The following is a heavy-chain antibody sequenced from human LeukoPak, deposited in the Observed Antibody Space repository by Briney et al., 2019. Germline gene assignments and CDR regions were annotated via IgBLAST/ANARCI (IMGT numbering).Heavy chain of an antibody. CDR2: IYYSGTT. J-gene: IGHJ4*02. D-gene: IGHD1/OR15-1a*01. CDR3: ARAENNQSFDY. Sequence: SETLSLTCTVSGASVNTGSYYWSWLRQPPGKGLEWIGNIYYSGTTNYNPSLKSRVTMSVDTSKNQFSLKLSSVTAADTAVYYCARAENNQSFDYWGQGTLVTVSS. V-gene: IGHV4-61*01. CDR1: GASVNTGSYY.